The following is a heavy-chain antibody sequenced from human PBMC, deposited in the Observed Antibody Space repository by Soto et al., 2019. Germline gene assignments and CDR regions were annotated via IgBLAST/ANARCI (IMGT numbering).Heavy chain of an antibody. D-gene: IGHD3-10*01. CDR1: GFTFSSYG. Sequence: QVQLVESGGGVVQPGRSLRLSCAASGFTFSSYGMHWVRQAPGKGLAWEAVMWYDGSKKNYADSVKGRFTISRDNSENTLYLQMNSLRAEDTAVYYCARDDIGLGSLVDYWGQGTLVTVSS. CDR3: ARDDIGLGSLVDY. V-gene: IGHV3-33*01. J-gene: IGHJ4*02. CDR2: MWYDGSKK.